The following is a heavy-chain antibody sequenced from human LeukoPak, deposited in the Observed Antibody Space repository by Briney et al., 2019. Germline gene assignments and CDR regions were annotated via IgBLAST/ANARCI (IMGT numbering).Heavy chain of an antibody. J-gene: IGHJ6*02. CDR1: GFTFDDYA. D-gene: IGHD3-10*01. CDR2: ISWNSGSI. V-gene: IGHV3-9*01. Sequence: TGGSLRLSCAASGFTFDDYAIHWVRQAPGKGLEWVSGISWNSGSIGYADSVKGRFTISRDNAKNSLYLQMNSLRAEDTALYYCAKGYYGSHTYYYYGMDVWGQGTTVTVSS. CDR3: AKGYYGSHTYYYYGMDV.